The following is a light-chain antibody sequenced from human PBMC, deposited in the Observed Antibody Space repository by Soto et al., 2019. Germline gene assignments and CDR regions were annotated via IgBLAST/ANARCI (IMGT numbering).Light chain of an antibody. Sequence: DTQITQSPSYLSASVRDIDTITCRASQIISSWLAWYQQKPGKAPKLLIYDASSLETGVPSRFSGSRSGTEFTLNISSLQPEDFATDYCKQYRTLGKGTKV. V-gene: IGKV1-5*01. J-gene: IGKJ1*01. CDR2: DAS. CDR1: QIISSW. CDR3: KQYRT.